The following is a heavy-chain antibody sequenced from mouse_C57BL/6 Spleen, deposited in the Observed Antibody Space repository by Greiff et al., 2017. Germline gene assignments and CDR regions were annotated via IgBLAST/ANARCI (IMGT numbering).Heavy chain of an antibody. CDR1: GYTFTSYW. D-gene: IGHD4-1*01. J-gene: IGHJ2*01. Sequence: QVQLQQSGAELVRPGSSVKLSCKASGYTFTSYWMDWVKQRPGQGLEWIGNIYPSDSETHYNQKFKDKATLTVDKSSSTAYMQLSSLTSEDSAVYYCARGELGRLDYWGQGTTLTVSS. V-gene: IGHV1-61*01. CDR3: ARGELGRLDY. CDR2: IYPSDSET.